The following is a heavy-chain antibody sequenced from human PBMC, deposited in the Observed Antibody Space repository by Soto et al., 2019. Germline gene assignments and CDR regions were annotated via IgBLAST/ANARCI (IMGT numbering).Heavy chain of an antibody. CDR2: ISAYNGNT. D-gene: IGHD3-3*01. J-gene: IGHJ4*02. V-gene: IGHV1-18*01. CDR1: GYTFTSYG. Sequence: ASVKVSCKASGYTFTSYGISWVRQAPGQGLEWMGWISAYNGNTNYAQKLQGRVTMTTDTSTSTAYMELRSLRSDDTAVYYCARVPNYDFWSGDFDYWGQGTLVTVSS. CDR3: ARVPNYDFWSGDFDY.